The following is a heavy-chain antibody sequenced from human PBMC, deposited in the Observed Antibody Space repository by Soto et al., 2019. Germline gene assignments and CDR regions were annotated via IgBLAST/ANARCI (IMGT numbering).Heavy chain of an antibody. D-gene: IGHD3-10*01. V-gene: IGHV4-59*01. Sequence: SETLSLTCTVSGGSISSYYWSWIRQPPGKGLEWIGYIYYSGSTNYNPSLKSRVTISVDTSKNQFSLKLSSVTAADTAVYYCARAPRGNYGYPPYFDYWGEGTLVIVSS. CDR3: ARAPRGNYGYPPYFDY. CDR2: IYYSGST. J-gene: IGHJ4*02. CDR1: GGSISSYY.